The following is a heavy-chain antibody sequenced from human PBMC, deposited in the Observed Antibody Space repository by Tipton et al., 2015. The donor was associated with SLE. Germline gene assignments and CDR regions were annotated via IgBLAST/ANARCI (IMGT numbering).Heavy chain of an antibody. D-gene: IGHD2-2*01. CDR3: ARALTSAQGFYFES. V-gene: IGHV4-4*07. CDR1: GDSISNYY. Sequence: TLSLTCTVSGDSISNYYWHWIRQPAGKGLEWIGRFYTNENTNYSPSLKSRITMSVDTSKNQFSLKLRSVTAADTAVYYCARALTSAQGFYFESWGQGTLVTVSS. CDR2: FYTNENT. J-gene: IGHJ4*02.